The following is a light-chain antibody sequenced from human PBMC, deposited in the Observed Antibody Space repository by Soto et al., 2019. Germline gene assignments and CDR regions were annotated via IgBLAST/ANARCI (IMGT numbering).Light chain of an antibody. Sequence: EIVLTQSPSTLSLSAGERATLSCGASQSGSSYLAWYQQKTGQAPRLLIYGASSRATGIPDKFSGSGSGTDFNLTIDGLEPEDFAVYYCQQYGYSPITFGQGTRLEIK. J-gene: IGKJ5*01. CDR3: QQYGYSPIT. CDR1: QSGSSY. V-gene: IGKV3-20*01. CDR2: GAS.